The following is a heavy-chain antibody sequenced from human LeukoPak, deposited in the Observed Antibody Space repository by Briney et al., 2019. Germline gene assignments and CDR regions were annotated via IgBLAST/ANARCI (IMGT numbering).Heavy chain of an antibody. J-gene: IGHJ6*02. CDR2: IKSKADGGTT. CDR3: TTNSLAQYYYYGMDV. D-gene: IGHD4-23*01. CDR1: GFTFSDYY. Sequence: PGGSLRLSCAASGFTFSDYYMSWIRQAPGKGLEWVGRIKSKADGGTTDYAAPVKGRFTISRDDSKNTLYLQMNSLKTEDTAVYYCTTNSLAQYYYYGMDVWGQGTTVTVSS. V-gene: IGHV3-15*01.